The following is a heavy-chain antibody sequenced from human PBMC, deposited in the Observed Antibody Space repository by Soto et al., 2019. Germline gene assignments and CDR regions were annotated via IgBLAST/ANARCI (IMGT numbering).Heavy chain of an antibody. D-gene: IGHD2-15*01. CDR2: IYWDDDK. CDR1: GFSLSTRGVG. V-gene: IGHV2-5*02. CDR3: AHRPSYCSGGSCYSGFDY. Sequence: QITLKESGPTLVKPTQTLTLTCTFSGFSLSTRGVGVGWIRQPPGKAREWLALIYWDDDKRYSPSLKSRLTLTKDTSKDQVVLTTTNMDPVDTATYYCAHRPSYCSGGSCYSGFDYWGQGTLVTVSS. J-gene: IGHJ4*02.